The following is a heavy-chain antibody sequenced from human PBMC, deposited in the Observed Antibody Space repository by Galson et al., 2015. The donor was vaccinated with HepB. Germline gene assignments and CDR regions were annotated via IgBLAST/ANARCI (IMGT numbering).Heavy chain of an antibody. CDR3: ARNLGY. CDR2: ISSSTDTI. Sequence: SLRLSCAASGFTFTNYAINWVRQAPGKGLEWISYISSSTDTIYYADSVKGRFTISRDNDKNSVYLQMNSLRADDTAMYRCARNLGYWGQGTLATVSS. J-gene: IGHJ4*02. CDR1: GFTFTNYA. V-gene: IGHV3-48*01.